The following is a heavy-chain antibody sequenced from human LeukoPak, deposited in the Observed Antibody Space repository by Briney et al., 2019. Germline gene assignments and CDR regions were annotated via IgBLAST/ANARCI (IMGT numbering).Heavy chain of an antibody. CDR3: ARLENYYGSGSYSDY. CDR2: IIPIFGTA. J-gene: IGHJ4*02. CDR1: GGTFSSYA. D-gene: IGHD3-10*01. V-gene: IGHV1-69*13. Sequence: SVKVSCKASGGTFSSYAISWVRQAPGQGLEWMGGIIPIFGTANYAQKFQGRVTITADESTSTAYMELSSLRSEDTAVYYCARLENYYGSGSYSDYWGQGTLVTVSS.